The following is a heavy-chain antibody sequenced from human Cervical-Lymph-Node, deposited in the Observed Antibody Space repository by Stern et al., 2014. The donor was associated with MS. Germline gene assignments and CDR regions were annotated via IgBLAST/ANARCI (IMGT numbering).Heavy chain of an antibody. D-gene: IGHD3-16*02. Sequence: QVQLQESGPGLVKPSETLSLMCSVSSRFIGNNYWSWIRQPPGKGLEWIGHLYYSGSTYYNPSLKSRVTISLDTSKNQLSLRLSSVTAADTAVYYCARAGPYDYIWGNFRHRAFYFDSWGQGALVTVSS. J-gene: IGHJ4*02. CDR3: ARAGPYDYIWGNFRHRAFYFDS. V-gene: IGHV4-59*01. CDR1: SRFIGNNY. CDR2: LYYSGST.